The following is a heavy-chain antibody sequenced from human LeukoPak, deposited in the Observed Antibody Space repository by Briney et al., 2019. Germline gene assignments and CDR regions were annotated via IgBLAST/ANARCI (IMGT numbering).Heavy chain of an antibody. CDR3: ARWRSWYGIDY. D-gene: IGHD6-13*01. V-gene: IGHV4-59*01. J-gene: IGHJ4*02. Sequence: SETLSVTCTVSGGSISSYYWSWIRQPPGNGLEWIGYIYYSGSTNYNPSLKSRVTISVDTSKNQFSLKLSSVTAADTAVYYCARWRSWYGIDYWGQGTLVTVSS. CDR2: IYYSGST. CDR1: GGSISSYY.